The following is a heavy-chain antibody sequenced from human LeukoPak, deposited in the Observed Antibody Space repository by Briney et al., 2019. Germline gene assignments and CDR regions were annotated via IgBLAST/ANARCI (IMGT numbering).Heavy chain of an antibody. D-gene: IGHD3-16*02. J-gene: IGHJ5*02. V-gene: IGHV4-34*01. CDR1: GGSLRGST. CDR3: ARRDYVWGSYRLRNWFDP. CDR2: INHSGST. Sequence: SETLSLTCAVYGGSLRGSTGSWFGHPPGKGLNGIGEINHSGSTNYNPSLKSRVTISVDTSKNQFSLKLSSVTAADTAVYYCARRDYVWGSYRLRNWFDPWGQGTLVTVSS.